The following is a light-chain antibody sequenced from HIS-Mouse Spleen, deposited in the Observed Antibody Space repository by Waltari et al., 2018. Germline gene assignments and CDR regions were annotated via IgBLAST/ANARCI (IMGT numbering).Light chain of an antibody. Sequence: DIQMTQSPSSLSESVGDRVTITCQASQDISNYLNWYQQKPGKAPKLLIYDASNLETGVPSRFSGSGSGTDFTFTISSLQPEDIATYYCQQYDNLPITFGPGTKVDIK. V-gene: IGKV1-33*01. J-gene: IGKJ3*01. CDR1: QDISNY. CDR3: QQYDNLPIT. CDR2: DAS.